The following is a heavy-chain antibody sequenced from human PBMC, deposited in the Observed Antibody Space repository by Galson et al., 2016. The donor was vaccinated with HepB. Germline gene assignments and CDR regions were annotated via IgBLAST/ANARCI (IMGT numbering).Heavy chain of an antibody. CDR3: IKANGWIPLWGYFEY. CDR2: ISTDGSES. CDR1: GLFFSSYA. V-gene: IGHV3-30*18. D-gene: IGHD7-27*01. J-gene: IGHJ4*02. Sequence: SLRLSCAASGLFFSSYAMNWVRQAPGKGLEWVAVISTDGSESYYGDSVRGRFSISRDNSGNTVFLQMNSLKTEDTAVYYCIKANGWIPLWGYFEYWGQGALVTVTS.